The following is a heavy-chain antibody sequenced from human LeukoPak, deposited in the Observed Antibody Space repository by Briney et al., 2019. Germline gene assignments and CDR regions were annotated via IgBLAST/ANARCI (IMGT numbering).Heavy chain of an antibody. CDR2: IYYSGST. V-gene: IGHV4-59*12. J-gene: IGHJ4*01. CDR1: GGSISSYY. D-gene: IGHD2-15*01. CDR3: ARVANCSGGSCYSSSFDY. Sequence: SETLSLTCTVSGGSISSYYWSWIRQPPGKGLEWIGYIYYSGSTNYNPSLKSRVTISVDTSKNQFSLKFPSVTAADTAVYYCARVANCSGGSCYSSSFDYWGQGTLVTVSS.